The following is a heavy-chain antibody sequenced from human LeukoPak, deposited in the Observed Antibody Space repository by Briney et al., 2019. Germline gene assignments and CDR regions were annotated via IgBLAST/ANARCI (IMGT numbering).Heavy chain of an antibody. Sequence: PSETLSLTCTVSGGSISGTSYYWGWIRQPPGKGLGWIGSIYYSGSTYYNPSFKSRVTISVDTSKNQFSLKLSSVTAADTAVYYCATLHAYFSRDCPDYWGQGTLVTVSS. V-gene: IGHV4-39*01. J-gene: IGHJ4*02. D-gene: IGHD2-21*02. CDR1: GGSISGTSYY. CDR3: ATLHAYFSRDCPDY. CDR2: IYYSGST.